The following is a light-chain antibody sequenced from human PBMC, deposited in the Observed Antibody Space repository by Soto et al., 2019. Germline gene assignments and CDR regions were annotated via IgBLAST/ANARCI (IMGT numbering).Light chain of an antibody. J-gene: IGKJ1*01. CDR1: QSVSNNY. CDR3: QQYGSSTWT. V-gene: IGKV3-20*01. Sequence: EIVLTQSPGTLSLSPCERATLSCSASQSVSNNYLAWYQQKPGQAPRLLIYGASSRATGIPDRFSGSGSGTDFTLTISRLEPEDFAVYYCQQYGSSTWTFGQGTKVDIK. CDR2: GAS.